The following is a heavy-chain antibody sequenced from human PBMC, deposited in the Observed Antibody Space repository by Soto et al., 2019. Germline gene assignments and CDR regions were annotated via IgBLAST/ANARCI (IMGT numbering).Heavy chain of an antibody. CDR1: NYTFTDYG. V-gene: IGHV1-18*01. CDR3: ARVLTPYYYDSSGYYDFDY. CDR2: ISAYTGNT. J-gene: IGHJ4*02. Sequence: VRLVQSGAEAKKPGASVKVSCKAANYTFTDYGISWVRQAPGQGLEWMGWISAYTGNTNYAQKLQGRVTMTTDTSTSTAYMELTSLRSDDTAVYYCARVLTPYYYDSSGYYDFDYWGPGTLVTVSS. D-gene: IGHD3-22*01.